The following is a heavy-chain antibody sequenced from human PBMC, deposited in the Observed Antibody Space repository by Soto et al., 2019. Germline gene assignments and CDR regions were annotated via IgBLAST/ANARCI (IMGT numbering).Heavy chain of an antibody. D-gene: IGHD6-13*01. V-gene: IGHV3-30-3*01. J-gene: IGHJ3*02. CDR2: IPNTENKK. CDR1: GFTFSSYE. CDR3: ARTAGGRVRGALDI. Sequence: QVHLEESGGGVVQPGTSLRLSCVASGFTFSSYEMHWVRQAPGKGLEWVAVIPNTENKKYYADSVKGRFTISRDNSRNTLFLQMDSLMSEDTAMYYCARTAGGRVRGALDIWGQGTMVTVS.